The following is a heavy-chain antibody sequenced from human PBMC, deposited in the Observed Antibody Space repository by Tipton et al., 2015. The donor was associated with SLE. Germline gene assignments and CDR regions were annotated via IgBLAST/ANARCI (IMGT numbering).Heavy chain of an antibody. CDR1: GFTVSTNY. CDR3: ARDLDDLSGMDV. CDR2: ISYDGSNK. Sequence: SLRLSCAASGFTVSTNYMSWVRQAPGKGLEWVAVISYDGSNKYYADSVEGRFTISRDNSKNTLYLQMNSLRAEDTAVYYCARDLDDLSGMDVWGKGTTVTVSS. V-gene: IGHV3-30*03. J-gene: IGHJ6*04. D-gene: IGHD3-3*01.